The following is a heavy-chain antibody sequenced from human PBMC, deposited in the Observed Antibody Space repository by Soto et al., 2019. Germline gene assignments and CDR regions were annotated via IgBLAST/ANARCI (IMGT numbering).Heavy chain of an antibody. V-gene: IGHV4-34*01. CDR1: GGSFSGYY. CDR2: INHSGST. CDR3: ARGGTEQLWRSGKNYYYYMDV. J-gene: IGHJ6*03. Sequence: SETLSLTCAVYGGSFSGYYWSWIRQPPGKGLEWIGEINHSGSTNYNPSLKSRVTISVDTSKNQFSLKLSSVTAADTAVYYCARGGTEQLWRSGKNYYYYMDVWGKGTTVTVSS. D-gene: IGHD5-18*01.